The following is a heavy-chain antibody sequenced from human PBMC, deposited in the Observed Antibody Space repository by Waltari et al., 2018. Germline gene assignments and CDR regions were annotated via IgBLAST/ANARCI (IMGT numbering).Heavy chain of an antibody. J-gene: IGHJ5*02. D-gene: IGHD1-26*01. CDR2: IYTSGST. CDR3: ARVSPVGWFDP. CDR1: GGSISSGSYY. V-gene: IGHV4-61*09. Sequence: QVQLQESGPGLVKPSQTLSLTCPVSGGSISSGSYYWSCFRQPAGKGLEWIGYIYTSGSTNYNPSLKSRVTISVDTSKNQFSLKLSSVTAADTAVYYCARVSPVGWFDPWGQGTLVTVSS.